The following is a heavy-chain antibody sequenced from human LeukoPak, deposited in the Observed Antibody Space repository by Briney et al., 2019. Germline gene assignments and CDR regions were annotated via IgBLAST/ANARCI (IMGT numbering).Heavy chain of an antibody. CDR1: GGSISSGDYY. Sequence: SETLSLTCTVSGGSISSGDYYWSWIRQHPGKGLEWIGYIHYSGSAYYNPSLKSRVTISVDTSKNQFSLKLSSVTAADTAVYYCARGEYDILTGYFLRNYYYYGMDVWGQGTTVTVSS. CDR2: IHYSGSA. D-gene: IGHD3-9*01. V-gene: IGHV4-30-4*01. J-gene: IGHJ6*02. CDR3: ARGEYDILTGYFLRNYYYYGMDV.